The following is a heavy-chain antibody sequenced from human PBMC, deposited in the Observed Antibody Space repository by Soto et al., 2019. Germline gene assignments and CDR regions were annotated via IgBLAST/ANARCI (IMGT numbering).Heavy chain of an antibody. J-gene: IGHJ4*02. CDR1: GGTFSNYD. CDR3: ARDMTRTVVPYFDF. D-gene: IGHD1-7*01. V-gene: IGHV1-69*06. Sequence: QVQLVQSGAEVKKPGSSVKVSCKASGGTFSNYDVNWVRQAPGQGLEWMGRIIPISGAANYAQKFQGRVTITADKSTSTSYMELSSLRSEDTALYYCARDMTRTVVPYFDFWGQGTLVTVSS. CDR2: IIPISGAA.